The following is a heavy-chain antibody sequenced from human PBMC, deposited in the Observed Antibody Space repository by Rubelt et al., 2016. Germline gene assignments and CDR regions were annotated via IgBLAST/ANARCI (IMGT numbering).Heavy chain of an antibody. CDR2: ISSSSSTI. CDR1: GFTFSSYS. CDR3: ANLGRGSYSIRSQDAFDI. J-gene: IGHJ3*02. V-gene: IGHV3-48*01. Sequence: VQLVESGGGLVQPGGSLRLSCAASGFTFSSYSMNWVRQAPGKGLEWVSYISSSSSTIYYADSVKGRFTISRDNAKNSLYLQMNSLRAEDTAVYYCANLGRGSYSIRSQDAFDIWGQGTMVTVSS. D-gene: IGHD1-26*01.